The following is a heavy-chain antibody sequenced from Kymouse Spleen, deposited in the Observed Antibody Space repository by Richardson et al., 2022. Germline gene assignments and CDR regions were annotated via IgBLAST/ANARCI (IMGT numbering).Heavy chain of an antibody. CDR1: GFTFDDYG. D-gene: IGHD3-10*01. J-gene: IGHJ4*02. CDR2: INWNGGST. V-gene: IGHV3-20*d01. CDR3: ARDRYYGSGSSSYYFDY. Sequence: EVQLVESGGGVVRPGGSLRLSCAASGFTFDDYGMSWVRQAPGKGLEWVSGINWNGGSTGYADSVKGRFTISRDNAKNSLYLQMNSLRAEDTALYYCARDRYYGSGSSSYYFDYWGQGTLVTVSS.